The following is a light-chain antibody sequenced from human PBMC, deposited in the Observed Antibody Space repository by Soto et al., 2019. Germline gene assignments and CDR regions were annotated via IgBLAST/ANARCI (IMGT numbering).Light chain of an antibody. V-gene: IGLV2-23*02. Sequence: QSVLTQPASVSGSPGQSITISCTGTSSDVGSYNLVSWCQQHPGKAPKLMIYEVTKRPSGVSNRFSGSKSGNTASLTISGLQAEDEADYHCCSYAGSDTYVFGTGTKVTVL. CDR3: CSYAGSDTYV. CDR1: SSDVGSYNL. CDR2: EVT. J-gene: IGLJ1*01.